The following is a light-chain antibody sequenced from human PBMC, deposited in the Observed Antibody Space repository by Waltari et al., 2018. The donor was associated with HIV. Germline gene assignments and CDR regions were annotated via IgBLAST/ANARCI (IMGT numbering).Light chain of an antibody. Sequence: DIQMTQSPSTLSASVGGRVIITCRASRDINNWLAWYQQKPGKAPRLLMYKVSILESGVPSRFSGRGSGTEVTLTINNLQPEDFATYYCHQYSNSSPYTFGPGTKL. CDR3: HQYSNSSPYT. J-gene: IGKJ2*01. CDR1: RDINNW. V-gene: IGKV1-5*03. CDR2: KVS.